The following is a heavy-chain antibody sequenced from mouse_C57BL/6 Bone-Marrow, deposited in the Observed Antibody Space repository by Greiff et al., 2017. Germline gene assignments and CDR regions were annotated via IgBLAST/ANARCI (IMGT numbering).Heavy chain of an antibody. CDR1: GFTFSSYT. V-gene: IGHV5-9*04. Sequence: EVKLVESGGGLVKPGGSLKLSCAASGFTFSSYTMSWVRQTPEKRLEWVATISGGGGNTYYPDSVKGRFTISRDNAKNTLYLQMSSLRSEDTAVYYCAPLLTGTFAYWGQGTLVTVSA. J-gene: IGHJ3*01. CDR2: ISGGGGNT. CDR3: APLLTGTFAY. D-gene: IGHD4-1*01.